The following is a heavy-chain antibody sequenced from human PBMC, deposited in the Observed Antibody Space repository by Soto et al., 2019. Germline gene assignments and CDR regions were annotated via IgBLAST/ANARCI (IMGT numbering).Heavy chain of an antibody. Sequence: GGSLRLSCAASGFTFSSYAMSWVRQAPGKGLEWVSAISGSGGSTYYADSVKGRFTISRDNSKNTLYLQMNSLRAEDTDVYYCAKNYFVGENSSSPVGYWGQGTLVTVSS. V-gene: IGHV3-23*01. CDR1: GFTFSSYA. D-gene: IGHD6-6*01. J-gene: IGHJ4*02. CDR2: ISGSGGST. CDR3: AKNYFVGENSSSPVGY.